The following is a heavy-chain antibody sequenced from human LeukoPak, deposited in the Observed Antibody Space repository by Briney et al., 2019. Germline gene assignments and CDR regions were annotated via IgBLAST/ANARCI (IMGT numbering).Heavy chain of an antibody. CDR3: ARGGSSGWWAFDI. J-gene: IGHJ3*02. Sequence: GGSLRLSCAASGFTFSSYSMNWVRQAPGKGLEWVSSISSSSSYIYYADSVKGRFTISRDNAKNSLYLQMNSLRAKDTAVYYCARGGSSGWWAFDIWGQGTMVTVSS. CDR2: ISSSSSYI. V-gene: IGHV3-21*01. CDR1: GFTFSSYS. D-gene: IGHD6-19*01.